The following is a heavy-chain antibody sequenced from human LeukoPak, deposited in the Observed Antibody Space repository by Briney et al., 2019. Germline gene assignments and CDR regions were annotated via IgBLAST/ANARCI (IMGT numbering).Heavy chain of an antibody. V-gene: IGHV4-61*09. J-gene: IGHJ4*02. CDR2: IHPSGIF. CDR3: ARGRDRSKAGDH. CDR1: GDSITSGAYY. Sequence: SETLSLTCTVSGDSITSGAYYYSWIRQSAGKGLEWIGEIHPSGIFYYNSSLMSRVTISIDTSKSQFSLRLTSVTAADTGFYYCARGRDRSKAGDHWGQGSLVTVSS. D-gene: IGHD5-24*01.